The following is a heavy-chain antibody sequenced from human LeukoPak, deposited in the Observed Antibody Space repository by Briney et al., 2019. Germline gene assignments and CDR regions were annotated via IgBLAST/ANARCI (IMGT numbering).Heavy chain of an antibody. D-gene: IGHD3-10*02. V-gene: IGHV3-48*03. Sequence: GGSLRLSCAASGFTFSSYEMNWVRQAPGKGLEWVSYTSSSGSTIYYADSVKGRFTISRDNAKNSLYLQMNSLRAEDTAVYYCAELGITMIGGVWGKGTTVTVSS. CDR1: GFTFSSYE. J-gene: IGHJ6*04. CDR3: AELGITMIGGV. CDR2: TSSSGSTI.